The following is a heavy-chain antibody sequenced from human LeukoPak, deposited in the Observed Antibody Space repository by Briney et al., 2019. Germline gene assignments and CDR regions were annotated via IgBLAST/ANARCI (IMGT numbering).Heavy chain of an antibody. J-gene: IGHJ4*02. CDR2: IRQDGGQT. Sequence: GGSLRLSCAASELTFRVYWMNWVRQAPGKGLQWVGNIRQDGGQTHYSDSVKGRFTISRDNAKRSLYLQMNSLRPEDTAVYYCARDGHSSGSFDYWGQGTLVTVSS. CDR1: ELTFRVYW. CDR3: ARDGHSSGSFDY. V-gene: IGHV3-7*01. D-gene: IGHD3-10*01.